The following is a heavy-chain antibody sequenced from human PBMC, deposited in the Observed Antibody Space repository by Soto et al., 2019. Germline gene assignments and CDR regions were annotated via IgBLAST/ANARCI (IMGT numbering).Heavy chain of an antibody. J-gene: IGHJ6*02. D-gene: IGHD3-9*01. Sequence: QVQLVQSGAEVKKPGSSVKVSCKASGGSLSNYGISWVRQAPGQGLEWMGGIIPVFGTANYAQKFQGRVTITADESTSIVCMAVTSLRSEDTAVYYCARGDATKIVVTTYYAMDVWGQGTTVTVSS. CDR2: IIPVFGTA. CDR3: ARGDATKIVVTTYYAMDV. CDR1: GGSLSNYG. V-gene: IGHV1-69*12.